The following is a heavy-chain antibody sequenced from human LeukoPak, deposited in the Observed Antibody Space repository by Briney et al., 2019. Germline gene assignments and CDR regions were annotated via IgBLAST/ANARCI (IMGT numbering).Heavy chain of an antibody. Sequence: PGGSLRLSCAASGFTFSSYEMNWVRQAPGKGLKWVSYISSSGSTIYYADSVKGRFTISRDNAKNSLYLQMNSLRAEDTAVYYCASQTIAAGRDYWGQGTLVTVSS. J-gene: IGHJ4*02. CDR1: GFTFSSYE. CDR2: ISSSGSTI. D-gene: IGHD6-6*01. CDR3: ASQTIAAGRDY. V-gene: IGHV3-48*03.